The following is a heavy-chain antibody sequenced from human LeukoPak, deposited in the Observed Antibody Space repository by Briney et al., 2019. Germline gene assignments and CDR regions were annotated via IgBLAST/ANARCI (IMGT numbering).Heavy chain of an antibody. CDR2: INHSGST. V-gene: IGHV4-34*01. Sequence: PSETLSLTCAVYGGSFSGYYWNWIRQPPGKGLEWIGEINHSGSTNYNPSLKSRVTISVDTSKNQFSLKLSSVTAADTAVYYCARVKGRMVRGVTTTGFDYWGQGTLVTVSS. CDR1: GGSFSGYY. J-gene: IGHJ4*02. CDR3: ARVKGRMVRGVTTTGFDY. D-gene: IGHD3-10*01.